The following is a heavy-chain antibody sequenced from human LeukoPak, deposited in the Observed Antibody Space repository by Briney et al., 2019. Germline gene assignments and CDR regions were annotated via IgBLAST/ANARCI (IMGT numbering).Heavy chain of an antibody. V-gene: IGHV1-2*04. Sequence: GASVKVSCKASGYTFTGYYMHWVRQAPGQGLEWMGWINPNSGGTNYAQKFQGCVTMTRDTSISTAYMELSSLRSEDTAVYYCARLGILTGPTYYYYGMDVWGQGTTVTVSS. J-gene: IGHJ6*02. CDR1: GYTFTGYY. CDR2: INPNSGGT. D-gene: IGHD3-9*01. CDR3: ARLGILTGPTYYYYGMDV.